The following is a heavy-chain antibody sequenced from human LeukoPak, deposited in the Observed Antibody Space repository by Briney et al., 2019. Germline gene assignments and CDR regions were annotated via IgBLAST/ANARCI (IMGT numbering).Heavy chain of an antibody. J-gene: IGHJ5*02. V-gene: IGHV4-38-2*02. Sequence: PSETLSLTCTVSGYSISSGYYWSWIRQPPGKGLEWIGSIYHSGSTYYNPSLKSRVTISVDTSKNQFSLKLSSVTAADTAVYYCARESNYYGSGSYYKEYNWFDPWGQGTLVTVSS. CDR1: GYSISSGYY. CDR2: IYHSGST. CDR3: ARESNYYGSGSYYKEYNWFDP. D-gene: IGHD3-10*01.